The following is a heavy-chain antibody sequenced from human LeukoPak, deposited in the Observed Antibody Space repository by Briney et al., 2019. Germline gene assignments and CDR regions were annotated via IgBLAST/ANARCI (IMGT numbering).Heavy chain of an antibody. CDR2: IYYSGST. J-gene: IGHJ3*02. V-gene: IGHV4-39*07. Sequence: SETLSLTCSVSGDSISTSSYYWGWIRQPPGKGLEWIGTIYYSGSTYYNPSLKSRVTISVDTSKNQFSLKLSSVTAADTAVYYCARGWRKAAAGLDAFGIWGQGTMVTVSS. D-gene: IGHD6-13*01. CDR1: GDSISTSSYY. CDR3: ARGWRKAAAGLDAFGI.